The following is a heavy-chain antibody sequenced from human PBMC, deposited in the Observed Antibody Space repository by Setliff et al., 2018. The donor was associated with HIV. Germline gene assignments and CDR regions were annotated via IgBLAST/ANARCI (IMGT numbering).Heavy chain of an antibody. CDR1: GASLSPYF. CDR3: ATYADRESNRFDP. CDR2: IYHSGST. J-gene: IGHJ5*02. D-gene: IGHD3-10*01. Sequence: SETLSLTCAVYGASLSPYFWHWIRQSPGKGLEWIGSIYHSGSTYYNPSLKSRVTISVDTSKNQFSLKLSSVTAADTAVYYCATYADRESNRFDPWGQGILVTVSS. V-gene: IGHV4-34*01.